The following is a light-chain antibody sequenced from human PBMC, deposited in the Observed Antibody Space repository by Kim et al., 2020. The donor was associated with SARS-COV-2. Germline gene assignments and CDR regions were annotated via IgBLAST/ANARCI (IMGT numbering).Light chain of an antibody. CDR2: ASS. J-gene: IGKJ4*01. V-gene: IGKV3-20*01. CDR1: ESVSSRY. CDR3: QLCVTSALT. Sequence: EIALTQSPGTLSLSPGETATLSCRASESVSSRYLAWYQQKPGQAPRLLIFASSNRAPATPDRFSGSGSGTDFTLTISRLEPEDFAAYYCQLCVTSALTFGGGTKVDIK.